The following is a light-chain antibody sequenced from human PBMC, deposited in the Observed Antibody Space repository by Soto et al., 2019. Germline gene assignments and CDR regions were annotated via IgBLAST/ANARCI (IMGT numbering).Light chain of an antibody. J-gene: IGKJ4*01. CDR2: TAS. CDR1: QSISFW. Sequence: DIQMTQSPSALSASVGDRVTITCRASQSISFWLAWYQQKPGKAPKLLIHTASSLESGVPSRFSGSGSGAEFTLTISSLQPDDFATYYCQQYDSPPLTFGGGTKVEIK. V-gene: IGKV1-5*01. CDR3: QQYDSPPLT.